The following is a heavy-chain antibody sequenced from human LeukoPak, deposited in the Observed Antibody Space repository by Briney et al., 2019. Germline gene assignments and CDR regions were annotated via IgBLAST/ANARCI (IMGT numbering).Heavy chain of an antibody. CDR3: ARPTMRGSGSYYKH. D-gene: IGHD3-10*01. Sequence: SETLSLTCDVYGGSFRGYYWSWIRQPPGKGLEWIGEINRSGSTNYNPSLKSRVTISVDTSKNQFSLKLSSVTAADTAVYYCARPTMRGSGSYYKHWGQGTLVTVSS. V-gene: IGHV4-34*01. CDR2: INRSGST. CDR1: GGSFRGYY. J-gene: IGHJ4*02.